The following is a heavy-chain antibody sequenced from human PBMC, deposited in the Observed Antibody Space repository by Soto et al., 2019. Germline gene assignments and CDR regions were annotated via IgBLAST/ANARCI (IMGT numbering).Heavy chain of an antibody. J-gene: IGHJ4*02. D-gene: IGHD3-22*01. Sequence: QVQLQESGPGLVKPSQTLSLTCSVSGGSISGSGYYWSWIRQHPGKGLEWIGYIDYSGRTYYNPSLKSRVFISVDTSKKQFSLKLNSVTAADTAVYYCARAPYYFDGSGYYSFDYWGQGTLVTVSS. CDR1: GGSISGSGYY. V-gene: IGHV4-31*03. CDR3: ARAPYYFDGSGYYSFDY. CDR2: IDYSGRT.